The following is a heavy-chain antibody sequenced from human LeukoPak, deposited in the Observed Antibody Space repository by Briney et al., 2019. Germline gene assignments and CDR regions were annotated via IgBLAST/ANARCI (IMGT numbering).Heavy chain of an antibody. CDR2: IGVTGDKT. CDR3: ARDKRGLLLWFGELLDAFDI. V-gene: IGHV3-23*01. D-gene: IGHD3-10*01. Sequence: GGSLRLSCAASGFTFNKYGMSWVRQAPGKGLDWLSGIGVTGDKTYYADSVKGRFTISRDNSKNSLYLQMNSLRAEDTAVYYCARDKRGLLLWFGELLDAFDIWGQGTMVTVSS. J-gene: IGHJ3*02. CDR1: GFTFNKYG.